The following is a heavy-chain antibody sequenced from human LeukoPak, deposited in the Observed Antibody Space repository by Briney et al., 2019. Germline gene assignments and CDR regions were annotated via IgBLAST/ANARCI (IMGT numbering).Heavy chain of an antibody. CDR1: GFTFNSYD. CDR2: ISTDGSIT. D-gene: IGHD5-24*01. J-gene: IGHJ4*02. V-gene: IGHV3-30*18. Sequence: GRSLRLSCAASGFTFNSYDMHWVRQAPGKGLEWVADISTDGSITYYAGSVKGRFTFSRDNSKNTVYLQMNSLRPEDTAVYYFLEAKGRGVGNNFLFAYWGKGFLVAVSS. CDR3: LEAKGRGVGNNFLFAY.